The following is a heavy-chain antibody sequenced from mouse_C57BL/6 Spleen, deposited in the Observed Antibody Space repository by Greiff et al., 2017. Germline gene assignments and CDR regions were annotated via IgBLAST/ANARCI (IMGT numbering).Heavy chain of an antibody. CDR3: AREDYYGSSHAMDY. Sequence: QVQLKQPGAELVKPGASVKLSCKASGYTFTSYWMQWVKQRPGQGLEWIGEIDPSDSYPNYNQKFKGKATLTVDTSSSTAYMQLSSLTSEDSAVYYCAREDYYGSSHAMDYWGQGTSVTVSS. V-gene: IGHV1-50*01. CDR2: IDPSDSYP. CDR1: GYTFTSYW. D-gene: IGHD1-1*01. J-gene: IGHJ4*01.